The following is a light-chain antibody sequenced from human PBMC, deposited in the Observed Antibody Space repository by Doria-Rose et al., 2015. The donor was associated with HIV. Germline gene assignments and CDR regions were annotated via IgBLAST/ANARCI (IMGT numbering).Light chain of an antibody. CDR2: DVS. Sequence: APKLMIYDVSTRPAGVSNRFSGSKSGDTASLIISGLQAEDEADYYCNSYTTSSTHNYVFGTGTKVTVL. J-gene: IGLJ1*01. CDR3: NSYTTSSTHNYV. V-gene: IGLV2-14*03.